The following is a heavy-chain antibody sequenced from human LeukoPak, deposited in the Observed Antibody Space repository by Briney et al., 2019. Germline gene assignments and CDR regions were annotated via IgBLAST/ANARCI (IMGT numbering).Heavy chain of an antibody. CDR1: GFTFSRYW. Sequence: GGSLRLSCAASGFTFSRYWMSWVRQAPGKGLEWVANIKQDGSQKSYVDSVKGRFTISRDNANNLLYLQMNSLRAEDTAVYYCARALPDAFDVWGQGTMVTVSS. V-gene: IGHV3-7*01. CDR3: ARALPDAFDV. CDR2: IKQDGSQK. J-gene: IGHJ3*01.